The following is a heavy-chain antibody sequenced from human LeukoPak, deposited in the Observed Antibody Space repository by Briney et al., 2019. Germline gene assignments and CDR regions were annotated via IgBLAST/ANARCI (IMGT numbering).Heavy chain of an antibody. Sequence: GASVKVSCKASGYTFTSYDINWVRQATGQGLEWMGWMNPNSGNTGYAQKFQGRVTMTRNTSISTAYMELSSLRSEDTAVYYCARGIAVAGTGYFDYWGQGTLVIVSS. D-gene: IGHD6-19*01. CDR3: ARGIAVAGTGYFDY. CDR1: GYTFTSYD. V-gene: IGHV1-8*01. J-gene: IGHJ4*02. CDR2: MNPNSGNT.